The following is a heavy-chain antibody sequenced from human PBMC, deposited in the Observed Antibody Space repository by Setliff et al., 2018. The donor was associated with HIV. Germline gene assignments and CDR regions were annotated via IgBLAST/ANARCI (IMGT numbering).Heavy chain of an antibody. Sequence: KTSETLSLTCTVSGGSISSSNYYWGWIRQPPGKGLDWIGSIYYSGSTYYNPYLKSRVTISVDTAKNQFSLKLSSVTAADTAVYYCARHEGVLQEDGGFDSRGQGTPVTVSS. CDR2: IYYSGST. CDR1: GGSISSSNYY. V-gene: IGHV4-39*01. CDR3: ARHEGVLQEDGGFDS. D-gene: IGHD2-2*01. J-gene: IGHJ4*02.